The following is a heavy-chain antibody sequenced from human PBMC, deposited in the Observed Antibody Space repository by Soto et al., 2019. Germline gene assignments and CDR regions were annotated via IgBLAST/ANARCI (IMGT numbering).Heavy chain of an antibody. J-gene: IGHJ4*02. CDR2: ISYDGSNK. D-gene: IGHD1-26*01. CDR3: AKELWELPGPFDY. V-gene: IGHV3-30*18. CDR1: GFTFSSYG. Sequence: GGSLRLCCAASGFTFSSYGMHWVRQAPGKGLEWVAVISYDGSNKYYADSVKGRFTISRDNSKNTLYLQMNSLRAEDTAVYYCAKELWELPGPFDYWGQGTLVTVSS.